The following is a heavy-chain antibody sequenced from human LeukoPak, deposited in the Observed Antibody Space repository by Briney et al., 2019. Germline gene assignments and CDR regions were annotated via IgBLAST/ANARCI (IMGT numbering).Heavy chain of an antibody. D-gene: IGHD3-10*01. CDR3: AKVFTPINGYGSGSYSFLGSLDP. CDR1: GGTFSSYA. Sequence: GASVKVSCKASGGTFSSYAIIWVRQAPGQGLEWMGGIIPIFGSANYIQNFQGRVTITADKSTSTVYMELSSLRSEDTAVYYCAKVFTPINGYGSGSYSFLGSLDPWGQGTLVTVSS. J-gene: IGHJ5*02. V-gene: IGHV1-69*06. CDR2: IIPIFGSA.